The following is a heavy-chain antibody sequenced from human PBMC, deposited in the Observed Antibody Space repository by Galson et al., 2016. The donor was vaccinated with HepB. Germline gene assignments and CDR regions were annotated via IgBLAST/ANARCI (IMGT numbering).Heavy chain of an antibody. CDR3: AREQSYYYGSGTYYKRNFDW. V-gene: IGHV4-34*01. CDR2: INHSGST. CDR1: GGSFSASY. D-gene: IGHD3-10*01. Sequence: SETLSLTCAVYGGSFSASYWSWIRQPPGKGLEWIGEINHSGSTNFHPSLKSRVTISVDSSKNQLFLNLSSVTAADTAVYYCAREQSYYYGSGTYYKRNFDWWGQGTLVTVSS. J-gene: IGHJ4*02.